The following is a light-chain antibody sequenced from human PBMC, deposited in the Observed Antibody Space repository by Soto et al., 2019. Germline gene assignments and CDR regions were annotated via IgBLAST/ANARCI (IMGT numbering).Light chain of an antibody. V-gene: IGKV3-15*01. CDR3: LQDHDDSWT. CDR2: SGY. Sequence: EVVVTQSPDTLSLSPGETATLSCRASQSITSSVAWYQHKPGQSPRLVVYSGYKRAPGIPARFSGSGSGTDFTLTISSLQPEDFATYYCLQDHDDSWTFGQGTKVDIK. J-gene: IGKJ1*01. CDR1: QSITSS.